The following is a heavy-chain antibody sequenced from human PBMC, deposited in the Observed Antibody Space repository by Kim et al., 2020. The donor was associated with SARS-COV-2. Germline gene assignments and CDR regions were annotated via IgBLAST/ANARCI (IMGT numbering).Heavy chain of an antibody. V-gene: IGHV3-30*03. CDR3: ARDLSYGNDTPGY. Sequence: YLASVKGRFTISRDNSKNTLYLHINSLRPEDTAVFFCARDLSYGNDTPGYWGQGTLVTVSS. D-gene: IGHD1-26*01. J-gene: IGHJ4*02.